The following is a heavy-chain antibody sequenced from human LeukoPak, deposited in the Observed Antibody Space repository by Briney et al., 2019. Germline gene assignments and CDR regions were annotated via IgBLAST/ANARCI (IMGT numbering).Heavy chain of an antibody. V-gene: IGHV3-30*18. J-gene: IGHJ4*02. D-gene: IGHD3-10*01. CDR3: AKDGDYYGSGSKGYYFDY. Sequence: PGRSLRLSCAASGFTFSTYGMRWVRQAPGKGLEWVAVISYDRRNKYYPDSVKGRFTFTKDNSKNTLYLQMNSLRAEDTAVYYCAKDGDYYGSGSKGYYFDYWGQGTLVTVSS. CDR2: ISYDRRNK. CDR1: GFTFSTYG.